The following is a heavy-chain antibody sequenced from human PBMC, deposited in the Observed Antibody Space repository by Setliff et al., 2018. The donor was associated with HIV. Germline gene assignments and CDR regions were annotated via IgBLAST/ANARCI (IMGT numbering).Heavy chain of an antibody. CDR2: IYHSGSG. CDR3: ARQGSSSFWYFDL. J-gene: IGHJ2*01. V-gene: IGHV4-38-2*01. CDR1: GYYINTGFY. Sequence: LSLTCAVSGYYINTGFYWGWIRQAPAKGLEWIGSIYHSGSGFSNPSLKSRVTISADTSKNALYLKLASVTAADTALYYCARQGSSSFWYFDLWGRGTLVTVSS. D-gene: IGHD6-6*01.